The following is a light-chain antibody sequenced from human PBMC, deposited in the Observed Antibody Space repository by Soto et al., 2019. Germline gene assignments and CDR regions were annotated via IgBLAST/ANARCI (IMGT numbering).Light chain of an antibody. J-gene: IGKJ1*01. CDR2: DAS. CDR3: QQYNSYSST. V-gene: IGKV1-5*01. CDR1: QSISSW. Sequence: DIHMTQSPSTLSASVGDRVTITCRARQSISSWLAWYKQKPGKAPKLLIYDASILESGVPSRFSGVGSGTDFTLTISSLQPDDFATYYCQQYNSYSSTFGQGTKVEIK.